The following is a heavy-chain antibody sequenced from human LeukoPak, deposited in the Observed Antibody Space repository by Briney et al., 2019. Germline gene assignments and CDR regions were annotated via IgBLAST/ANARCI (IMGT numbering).Heavy chain of an antibody. Sequence: PSGTLSLTCAVSGGSISSSNWWSWVRQPPGKGLEWIGEIYHSGGTNYNPSLKSRVTISVDKSKNQFSLKLSSVTAADTAVYYCAIGYCSSTSCYPYDYWGQGTLVTVSS. D-gene: IGHD2-2*01. CDR1: GGSISSSNW. J-gene: IGHJ4*02. CDR3: AIGYCSSTSCYPYDY. V-gene: IGHV4-4*02. CDR2: IYHSGGT.